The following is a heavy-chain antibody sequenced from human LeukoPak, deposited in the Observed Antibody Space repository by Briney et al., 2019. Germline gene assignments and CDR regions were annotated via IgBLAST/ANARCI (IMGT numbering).Heavy chain of an antibody. J-gene: IGHJ4*01. D-gene: IGHD6-13*01. V-gene: IGHV3-7*01. Sequence: PGGSLRLSCAVSGFTFTDYWMNRVRQAPGKGLEWVASIRQDGGEKSYVDSVKGRFTISRDNTKSSLYLQINSLRAEDTAVYYCARDGTAAGLYFDLWGQGTLVTVSS. CDR3: ARDGTAAGLYFDL. CDR2: IRQDGGEK. CDR1: GFTFTDYW.